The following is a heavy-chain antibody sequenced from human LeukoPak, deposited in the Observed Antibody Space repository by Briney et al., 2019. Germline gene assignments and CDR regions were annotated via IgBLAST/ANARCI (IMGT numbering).Heavy chain of an antibody. J-gene: IGHJ4*02. CDR3: ARDAVYSSSWQYY. CDR2: ISGSGGNT. D-gene: IGHD6-13*01. Sequence: GGSLRLSCAASGFTFSNYAMSWVRQAPGKGLEWVSAISGSGGNTYCADSVKGRFTISRDNSKNTLYLQMNSLRAEDTAVYYCARDAVYSSSWQYYWGQGTLVTVSS. CDR1: GFTFSNYA. V-gene: IGHV3-23*01.